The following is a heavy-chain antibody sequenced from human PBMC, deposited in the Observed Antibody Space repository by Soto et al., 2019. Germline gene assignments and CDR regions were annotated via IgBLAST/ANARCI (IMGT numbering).Heavy chain of an antibody. CDR2: ISSRSSYI. CDR1: GFTFSIYS. D-gene: IGHD3-16*01. Sequence: SGGGLVKPGGSLRLSCAASGFTFSIYSMNWVRQAPGKGLEWVSSISSRSSYIYYADSVKGRFTISRDNAKNSLYMQMNSLRAEDTAVYYCARGDVGDYYGMDVWGQGTTVTVSS. V-gene: IGHV3-21*01. CDR3: ARGDVGDYYGMDV. J-gene: IGHJ6*02.